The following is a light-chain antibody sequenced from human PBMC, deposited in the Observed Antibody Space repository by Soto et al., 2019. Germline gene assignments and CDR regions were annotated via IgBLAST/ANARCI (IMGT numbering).Light chain of an antibody. J-gene: IGLJ2*01. CDR3: SSYAGSTHVX. V-gene: IGLV2-8*01. CDR2: EVS. CDR1: SSDVGGYNY. Sequence: QSALTQPPSASGSPGQSVTISCTGTSSDVGGYNYVSWYQQHPGKAPKLMIYEVSKRPSGVPDRFSGSKSGNTASLTVSGLQAEDEADYYCSSYAGSTHVXFGGGTKLTVL.